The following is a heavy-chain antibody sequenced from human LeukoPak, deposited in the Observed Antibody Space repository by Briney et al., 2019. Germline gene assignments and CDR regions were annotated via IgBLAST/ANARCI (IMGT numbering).Heavy chain of an antibody. J-gene: IGHJ4*02. Sequence: SETLSLTCTLSGGSISTYYWSWIRQPPGEGLEWIGYIHHSGSTNYNPSLKSRVTISVDTSKNQFSLKLSSVTAADTAVYYCARGGGYASPIGYWGQGALVTVSS. D-gene: IGHD5-12*01. CDR1: GGSISTYY. CDR3: ARGGGYASPIGY. V-gene: IGHV4-59*01. CDR2: IHHSGST.